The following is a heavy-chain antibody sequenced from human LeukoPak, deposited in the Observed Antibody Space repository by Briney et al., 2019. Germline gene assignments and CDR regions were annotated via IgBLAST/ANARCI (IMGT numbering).Heavy chain of an antibody. CDR3: AREYCSSSSCFHYSYYYFMDV. D-gene: IGHD2-2*01. V-gene: IGHV4-4*07. J-gene: IGHJ6*04. CDR1: AGSISNYY. Sequence: PSETLSLTCTVSAGSISNYYWSWIRQPDGKGLEWIGRIYTSGSTNYNPSLESRVTMSVDTSKNPFSLKLTSVTAADTAVYYCAREYCSSSSCFHYSYYYFMDVWGKGTKVTVSS. CDR2: IYTSGST.